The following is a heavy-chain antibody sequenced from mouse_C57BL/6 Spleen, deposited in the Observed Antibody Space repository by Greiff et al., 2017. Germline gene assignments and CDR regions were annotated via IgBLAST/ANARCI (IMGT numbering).Heavy chain of an antibody. CDR1: GFYIKNTY. Sequence: EVQLQQSVAELVRPGASVKLSCTASGFYIKNTYMHWVKQRPEQGLEWIGRIDPANGNTKYAPKFQGKATITADTSSNTAYLQLSSLTSEDTAIYYCARNYGSSYNWYFDVWGTGTTVTVSS. CDR2: IDPANGNT. V-gene: IGHV14-3*01. J-gene: IGHJ1*03. CDR3: ARNYGSSYNWYFDV. D-gene: IGHD1-1*01.